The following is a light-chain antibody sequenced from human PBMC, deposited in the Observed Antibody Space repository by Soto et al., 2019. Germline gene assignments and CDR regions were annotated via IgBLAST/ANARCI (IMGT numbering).Light chain of an antibody. V-gene: IGLV2-14*01. CDR1: SSDVGGYNY. J-gene: IGLJ1*01. Sequence: QSALTQPASVSGSPGQSITISCTGTSSDVGGYNYVSWYQQHPGKAPKLMIYDVSNRPSGVSNRFSGSKSGNTASLTISGXXXXXEADYYCSSYTISSTLYVFGTGTKLTVL. CDR3: SSYTISSTLYV. CDR2: DVS.